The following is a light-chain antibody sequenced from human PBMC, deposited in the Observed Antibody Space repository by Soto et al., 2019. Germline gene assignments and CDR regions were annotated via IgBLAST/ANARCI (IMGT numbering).Light chain of an antibody. Sequence: DIVMTQSPLSLPVTPGEPASISCRSSQSLLSSNGYNYLDWYLQKPGQSPQLLIYLASNRASGVPDRFSGSGSGTDFTLKISRVEAEDVGVYYCMQALQAGGFTFGPGTKVDIK. CDR3: MQALQAGGFT. CDR1: QSLLSSNGYNY. CDR2: LAS. J-gene: IGKJ3*01. V-gene: IGKV2-28*01.